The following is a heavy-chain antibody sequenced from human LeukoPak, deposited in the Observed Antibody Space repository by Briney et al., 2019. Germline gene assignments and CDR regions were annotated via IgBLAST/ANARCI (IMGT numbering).Heavy chain of an antibody. V-gene: IGHV1-8*01. CDR2: INPNSGNT. CDR3: ASWSHSDNAFDI. Sequence: ASVKVSCKASGYTFTSYDINWVRQATGQGLEWMGWINPNSGNTGYAQKFQGRVTMTRNTSISTAYMELSSLRSEDTAVYYCASWSHSDNAFDIWGQGTMVTVSS. CDR1: GYTFTSYD. J-gene: IGHJ3*02.